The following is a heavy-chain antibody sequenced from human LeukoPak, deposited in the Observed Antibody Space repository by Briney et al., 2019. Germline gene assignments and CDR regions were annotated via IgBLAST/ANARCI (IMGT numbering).Heavy chain of an antibody. V-gene: IGHV1-24*01. CDR3: ATRANFYYSSGYSNWFDP. CDR1: GYTLTELS. J-gene: IGHJ5*02. Sequence: ASVQVSCKVSGYTLTELSMHWVRQAPGKGLEWMGGFDPEDGETIYAQKFQGRVTMNEDTCTDRVYMEMSRLRCEDTAVYYCATRANFYYSSGYSNWFDPWGKGTLVTVSS. CDR2: FDPEDGET. D-gene: IGHD3-22*01.